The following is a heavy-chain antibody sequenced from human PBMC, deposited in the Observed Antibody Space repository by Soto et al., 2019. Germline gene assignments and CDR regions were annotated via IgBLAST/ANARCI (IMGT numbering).Heavy chain of an antibody. CDR3: TTPYYDFWSGPYKTEFDY. CDR1: GFTFSNAW. CDR2: IKSKTDGGTT. J-gene: IGHJ4*02. D-gene: IGHD3-3*01. V-gene: IGHV3-15*01. Sequence: EVQLVESGGGLVKPGGSLRLSCAASGFTFSNAWMSWVRQAPGKGLEWVGRIKSKTDGGTTDYAAPVKGRFTISRDDSKNTLYLQTNSLKTEDTAVYYCTTPYYDFWSGPYKTEFDYWGQGTLVTVSS.